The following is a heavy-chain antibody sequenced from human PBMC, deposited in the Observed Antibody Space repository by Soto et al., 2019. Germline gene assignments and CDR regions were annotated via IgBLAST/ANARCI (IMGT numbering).Heavy chain of an antibody. CDR2: ISAYNGNT. CDR3: ARFSGGSYNTYYFYYGMDV. D-gene: IGHD2-15*01. V-gene: IGHV1-18*04. Sequence: PAASVKVSCKASGYTFTSYGISWVRQAPGQGLDWMGWISAYNGNTKYAQDLQGRVTMTTDTSTSTAYMELRSLRSDDTAMYYCARFSGGSYNTYYFYYGMDVWGQGTTVTVSS. J-gene: IGHJ6*02. CDR1: GYTFTSYG.